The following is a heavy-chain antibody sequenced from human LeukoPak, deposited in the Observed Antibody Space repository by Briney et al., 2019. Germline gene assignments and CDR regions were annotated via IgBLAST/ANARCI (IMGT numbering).Heavy chain of an antibody. CDR1: AFTFTNAW. Sequence: GGSLRLSCGASAFTFTNAWMSWVRQAPGKGLEWVGRIKSKIHGGTTDYVPPVKGRFTISRDDSKNTLYLQMNSLKTEDTAVYYCATGGTTFAGLLDYYYCMDVWGQGTTVTVSS. V-gene: IGHV3-15*01. D-gene: IGHD1-14*01. CDR3: ATGGTTFAGLLDYYYCMDV. J-gene: IGHJ6*02. CDR2: IKSKIHGGTT.